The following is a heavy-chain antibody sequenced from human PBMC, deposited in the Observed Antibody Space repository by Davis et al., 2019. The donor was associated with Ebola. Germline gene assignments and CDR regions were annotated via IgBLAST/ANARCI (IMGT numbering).Heavy chain of an antibody. D-gene: IGHD3-10*01. Sequence: ASVKVSCKASGYTFTSYDINWVRQATGQGLEWMGWMNPNSGNTGYAQKFQGRVTMTRNTSISTAYMELSSLRSEDTAVYYCARGVLWFRDSLPYYGMDVWGQGTTVTVSS. CDR3: ARGVLWFRDSLPYYGMDV. V-gene: IGHV1-8*01. CDR1: GYTFTSYD. J-gene: IGHJ6*02. CDR2: MNPNSGNT.